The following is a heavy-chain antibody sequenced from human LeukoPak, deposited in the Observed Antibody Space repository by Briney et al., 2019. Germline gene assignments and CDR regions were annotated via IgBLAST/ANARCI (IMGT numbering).Heavy chain of an antibody. V-gene: IGHV4-34*01. CDR3: ARGAGYYDSSGYYYQYYFDY. Sequence: SETLSLTCAVYGGSFSGYYWSWIRQPPGKGLEWIGEINHSGSTNYNPSLKSRVTISVDRSKNQFSLKLSSVTAADTAVYYCARGAGYYDSSGYYYQYYFDYWGQGTLVTVSS. CDR2: INHSGST. CDR1: GGSFSGYY. J-gene: IGHJ4*02. D-gene: IGHD3-22*01.